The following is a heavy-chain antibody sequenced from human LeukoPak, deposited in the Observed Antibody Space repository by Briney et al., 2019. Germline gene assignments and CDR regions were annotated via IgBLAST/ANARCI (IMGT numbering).Heavy chain of an antibody. J-gene: IGHJ5*02. CDR3: ARGINWFDP. D-gene: IGHD3-10*01. V-gene: IGHV1-2*02. CDR2: IKPDSGGT. CDR1: GYTSGDYY. Sequence: GASVKVSCKAPGYTSGDYYIHWVRQAAGQGLEWMGWIKPDSGGTDYAQRFQGRVSMNRDTSISTAYMELSCLRSDDTAVYYCARGINWFDPWGQGTVVTVSS.